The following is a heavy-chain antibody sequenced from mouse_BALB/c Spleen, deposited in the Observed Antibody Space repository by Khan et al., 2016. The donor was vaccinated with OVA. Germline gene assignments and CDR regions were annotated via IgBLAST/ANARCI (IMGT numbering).Heavy chain of an antibody. D-gene: IGHD1-1*01. CDR2: VSTGGSYT. J-gene: IGHJ3*01. Sequence: EVMLVESGGDLVKPGGSLKLSCAASGFTFSTYGMSWVRQTADRRLEWVATVSTGGSYTYYPDSVKGRFTISRDNAKKTLYLQMNSLKSEDTAMFYCTRLAYYYDSEGFAYWGQGTLVTVST. V-gene: IGHV5-6*01. CDR1: GFTFSTYG. CDR3: TRLAYYYDSEGFAY.